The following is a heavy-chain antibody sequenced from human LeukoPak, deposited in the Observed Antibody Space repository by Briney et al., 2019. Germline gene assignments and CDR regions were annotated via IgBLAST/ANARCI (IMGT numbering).Heavy chain of an antibody. CDR2: TYYRANLYN. CDR1: GDIVSSNSAA. CDR3: ARDQVDTAMIYGMDV. V-gene: IGHV6-1*01. Sequence: SQTLSLTCATSGDIVSSNSAAWNWIRQSPSRGLEGLGRTYYRANLYNDYAVSVKSRITINPDTSKNQFSLQLTSVTPEDTAVYYCARDQVDTAMIYGMDVWGQGTTVTVSS. D-gene: IGHD5-18*01. J-gene: IGHJ6*02.